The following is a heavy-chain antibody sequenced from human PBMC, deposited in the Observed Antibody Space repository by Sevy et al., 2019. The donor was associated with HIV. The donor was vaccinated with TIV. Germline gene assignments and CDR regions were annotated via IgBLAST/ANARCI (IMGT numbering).Heavy chain of an antibody. Sequence: GGSLRLSCAASGFTFSDYWMHWIRQAPGKGLVWLSHLNFDGSTRNYADSVKGRFTISRDDAKNTLYLQMNSLTAEDTAVYYCARGGGQTAMASSYWGQGALVTVSS. J-gene: IGHJ4*02. V-gene: IGHV3-74*01. CDR1: GFTFSDYW. CDR2: LNFDGSTR. D-gene: IGHD5-18*01. CDR3: ARGGGQTAMASSY.